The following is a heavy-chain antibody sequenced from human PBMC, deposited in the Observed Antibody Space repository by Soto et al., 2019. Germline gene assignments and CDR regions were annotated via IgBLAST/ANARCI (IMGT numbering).Heavy chain of an antibody. Sequence: PSETLSLTCTVSGGSNISGGYYWSWIRQHPGRGLEWIAYISYSGSTYSNPSLKSRVTISADTSKNQLSLRLSSVAAADTAVYYCARATQARSADYWRQETLVSVSS. CDR3: ARATQARSADY. CDR1: GGSNISGGYY. V-gene: IGHV4-31*03. J-gene: IGHJ4*02. D-gene: IGHD6-6*01. CDR2: ISYSGST.